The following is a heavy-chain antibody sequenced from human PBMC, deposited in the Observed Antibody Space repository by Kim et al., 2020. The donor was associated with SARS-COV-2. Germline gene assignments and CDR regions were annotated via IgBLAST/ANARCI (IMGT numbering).Heavy chain of an antibody. CDR3: AKGRSGTSNSCYNY. V-gene: IGHV3-23*01. D-gene: IGHD2-2*01. Sequence: GGSLRLSCAASGFAFSSYAMTWVRQAPGKGLEWVSSIGGDGDTTYYADSVRGRFTISRDNRNNAVYLQMNSLRPDDTAKYYCAKGRSGTSNSCYNYWGQGTLVSVSS. J-gene: IGHJ4*01. CDR1: GFAFSSYA. CDR2: IGGDGDTT.